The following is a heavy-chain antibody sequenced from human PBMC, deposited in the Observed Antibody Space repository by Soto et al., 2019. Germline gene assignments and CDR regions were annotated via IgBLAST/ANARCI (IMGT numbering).Heavy chain of an antibody. Sequence: APVKVSCKASGFTLTNYGLNWVRQAPEQGLEWMGWVSANNGHTNYAQNPQGRVSMTTYTSTSTSYMELRGLTFDDTAVYYCARDIESVTAKHFFYYYAMDVWGQGTTVTVSS. CDR2: VSANNGHT. V-gene: IGHV1-18*01. CDR1: GFTLTNYG. CDR3: ARDIESVTAKHFFYYYAMDV. D-gene: IGHD2-21*02. J-gene: IGHJ6*02.